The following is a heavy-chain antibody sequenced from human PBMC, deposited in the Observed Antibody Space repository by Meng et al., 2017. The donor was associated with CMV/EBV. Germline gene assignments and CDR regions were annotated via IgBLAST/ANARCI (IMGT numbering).Heavy chain of an antibody. D-gene: IGHD2-21*01. CDR1: GFISINAW. CDR2: IKSKTDGGTT. CDR3: TTEGVRDCGGDCWACTSY. V-gene: IGHV3-15*01. Sequence: ETLSLTCAVSGFISINAWMSWVRQAPGKGLEWVGCIKSKTDGGTTDYAAPVKGKSTIPRDDSNNTLYLEMNSLKTEDTAVYYCTTEGVRDCGGDCWACTSYWGQGTLVTVSS. J-gene: IGHJ4*02.